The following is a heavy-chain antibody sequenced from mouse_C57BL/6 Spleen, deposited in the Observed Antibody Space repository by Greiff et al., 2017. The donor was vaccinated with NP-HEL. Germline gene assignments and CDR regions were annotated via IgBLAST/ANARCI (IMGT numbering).Heavy chain of an antibody. V-gene: IGHV1-76*01. D-gene: IGHD4-1*01. CDR3: AREKELGRGFDY. Sequence: VQLVESGAELVRPGASVKLSCKASGYTFTDYYINWVKQRPGQGLEWIARIYPGSGNTYYNEKFKGKATLTAEKSSSTAYMQLSSLTSEDSAVYFCAREKELGRGFDYWGQGTTLTVSS. J-gene: IGHJ2*01. CDR1: GYTFTDYY. CDR2: IYPGSGNT.